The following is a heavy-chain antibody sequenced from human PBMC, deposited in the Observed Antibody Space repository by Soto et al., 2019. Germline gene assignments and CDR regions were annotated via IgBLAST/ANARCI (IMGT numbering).Heavy chain of an antibody. J-gene: IGHJ4*02. V-gene: IGHV1-18*01. CDR1: AYTFTNYG. CDR2: ISAYNGNI. D-gene: IGHD6-13*01. CDR3: AKDARSSSWLDY. Sequence: SVKVSCKASAYTFTNYGISWVRQAPGQGLEWMGWISAYNGNINYAQKFRGRVTMTTDTSTSSAYLEVRSLRSDDTAVYYCAKDARSSSWLDYWGQGTLVTVSS.